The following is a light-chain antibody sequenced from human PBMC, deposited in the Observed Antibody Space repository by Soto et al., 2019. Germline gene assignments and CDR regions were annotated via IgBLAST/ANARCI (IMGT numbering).Light chain of an antibody. CDR2: DAS. CDR1: QSVSSD. J-gene: IGKJ5*01. Sequence: EVVLTQSPATLSLSPGERATLSCRASQSVSSDLVWYQQKPGQAPRLLIYDASNRATGLPARFSGSGSGTDFTLTSSSLEPEDFAVYYCQQRRNWPSTFGQGTRLEIK. CDR3: QQRRNWPST. V-gene: IGKV3-11*01.